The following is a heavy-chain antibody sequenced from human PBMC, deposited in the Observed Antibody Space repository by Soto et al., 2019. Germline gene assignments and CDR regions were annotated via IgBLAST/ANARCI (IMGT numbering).Heavy chain of an antibody. V-gene: IGHV3-64*01. CDR2: ISNNGGST. CDR3: ARSAKFDLLNYHSYFMDV. Sequence: GGSLRLSCAASGFTFTTYGMHWVRQAPGRGLEYISGISNNGGSTYYVNSVKGRFTTSRDNSKNTLYLQMGSLRAEDMAVYYCARSAKFDLLNYHSYFMDVWGKGTTVTVSS. J-gene: IGHJ6*03. CDR1: GFTFTTYG. D-gene: IGHD3-9*01.